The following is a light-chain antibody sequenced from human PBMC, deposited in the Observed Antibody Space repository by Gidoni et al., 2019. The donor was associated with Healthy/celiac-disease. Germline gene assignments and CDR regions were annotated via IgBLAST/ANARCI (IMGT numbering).Light chain of an antibody. CDR3: CSYAVRV. J-gene: IGLJ2*01. CDR1: SSDVGSYNL. CDR2: EVS. Sequence: QSALTKPASVYGSTGQSITISCTGTSSDVGSYNLVSWYQQHPGKAPKLMIYEVSKRPSGVSNRFSGSKSGNTASLTISGLQAEDEADYYCCSYAVRVFGGGTKLTVL. V-gene: IGLV2-23*02.